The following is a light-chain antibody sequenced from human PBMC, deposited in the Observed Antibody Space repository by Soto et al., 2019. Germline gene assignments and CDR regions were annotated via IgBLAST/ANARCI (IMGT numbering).Light chain of an antibody. CDR2: DAS. Sequence: EIVMTQSPATLSVSQGERATLSCRASQSVSNKLAWYQQKPGQTPRLLIFDASTRATGIPTRFSGSGSGTEFTLTISSLQSADFAVYYCQDYTNYLAWTFGQGTKVEIK. CDR1: QSVSNK. V-gene: IGKV3-15*01. J-gene: IGKJ1*01. CDR3: QDYTNYLAWT.